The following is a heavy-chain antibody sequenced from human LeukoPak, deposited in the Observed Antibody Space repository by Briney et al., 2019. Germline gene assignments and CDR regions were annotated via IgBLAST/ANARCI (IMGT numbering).Heavy chain of an antibody. Sequence: GGSLRLSCAASGFTFSSYGMHWVRQAPGTGLEWVAFIRYDGSNKYYADSVKGRFTISRDNSKNTLYLQMNSLRAEDTAVYYCAKVLGPYSSWGDYWGQGTLVTVSS. CDR3: AKVLGPYSSWGDY. CDR2: IRYDGSNK. J-gene: IGHJ4*02. D-gene: IGHD6-6*01. CDR1: GFTFSSYG. V-gene: IGHV3-30*02.